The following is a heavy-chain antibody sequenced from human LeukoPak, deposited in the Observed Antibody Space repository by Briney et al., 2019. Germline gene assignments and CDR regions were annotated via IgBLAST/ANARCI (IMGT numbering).Heavy chain of an antibody. V-gene: IGHV3-23*01. CDR2: ISGSGDST. D-gene: IGHD2-21*01. CDR3: ARRLAQTQGFDY. CDR1: GFTFTSYA. J-gene: IGHJ4*02. Sequence: AGSLRLSCAASGFTFTSYAMSWVRQAPEKGLEWVSVISGSGDSTYYADSVRGRFTISRDNSKNTLYLQMNSLRAEDTAIYYCARRLAQTQGFDYWGQGTLVTVSS.